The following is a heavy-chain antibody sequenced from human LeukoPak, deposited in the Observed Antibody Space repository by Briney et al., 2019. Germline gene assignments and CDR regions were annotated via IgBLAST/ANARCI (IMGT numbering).Heavy chain of an antibody. V-gene: IGHV3-30*04. CDR1: GFTFSSYA. D-gene: IGHD3-3*01. CDR2: ISYDGSNK. CDR3: ARVRSPGGYYDFWSGSIFDY. Sequence: GGSLRLSCAASGFTFSSYAMHWVRQAPGKGLEWVAVISYDGSNKYYADSVKGRFTISRDNSKNTLYLQMNSLRAEDTAVYYCARVRSPGGYYDFWSGSIFDYWGQGTLVTVSS. J-gene: IGHJ4*02.